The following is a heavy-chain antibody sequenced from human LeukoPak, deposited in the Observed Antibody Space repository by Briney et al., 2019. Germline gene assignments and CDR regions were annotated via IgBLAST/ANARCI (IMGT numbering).Heavy chain of an antibody. Sequence: GGSLRLSCAASGFTFSSYAMSWVRQAPGKGLEWVSAISGSGGSTYYADSVKGRFTISRDNSKNKLYLQMNSLRAEDTAVYYCAKDPQYYYDSSGYPDYWGQGTLVTVSS. CDR2: ISGSGGST. CDR1: GFTFSSYA. CDR3: AKDPQYYYDSSGYPDY. V-gene: IGHV3-23*01. D-gene: IGHD3-22*01. J-gene: IGHJ4*02.